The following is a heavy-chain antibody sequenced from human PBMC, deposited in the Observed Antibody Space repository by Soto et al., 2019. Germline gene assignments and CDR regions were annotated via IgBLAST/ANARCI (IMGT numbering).Heavy chain of an antibody. CDR2: INSDGSST. Sequence: EVQLVESGGGLVQPGGSLRLSCAASGFTFSSYWMHWVRKAPGKGLVWVSRINSDGSSTSYADSVKGRFTISSDNAKNTLYLQMNSLRAEDTAVYYCARALYSSRWDDYFDYWGQGTLVIVSS. J-gene: IGHJ4*02. CDR1: GFTFSSYW. CDR3: ARALYSSRWDDYFDY. D-gene: IGHD6-13*01. V-gene: IGHV3-74*01.